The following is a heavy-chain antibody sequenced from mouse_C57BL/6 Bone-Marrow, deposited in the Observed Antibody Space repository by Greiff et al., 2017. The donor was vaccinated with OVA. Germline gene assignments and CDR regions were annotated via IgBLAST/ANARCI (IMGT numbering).Heavy chain of an antibody. CDR3: ARSQGLRRTDY. V-gene: IGHV1-20*01. Sequence: VQLKQSGPELVKPGDSVKISCKASGYSFTGYFMNWVMQSHGKSLEWIGRINPYNGGTFYNQKFKGKATLTVDKSSSTAYMQLSSLTSEDSAVYYCARSQGLRRTDYWGQGTTLTVSS. CDR2: INPYNGGT. J-gene: IGHJ2*01. CDR1: GYSFTGYF. D-gene: IGHD2-4*01.